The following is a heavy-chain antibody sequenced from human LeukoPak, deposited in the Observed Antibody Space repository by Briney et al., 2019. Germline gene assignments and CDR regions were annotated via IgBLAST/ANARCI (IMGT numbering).Heavy chain of an antibody. V-gene: IGHV4-59*01. Sequence: SETLSLTCTVSGGSSSSYYWSWIPQPPGKELEWIGYIYYSGSTNYNPSLKSRVTISVDTSKNQFSLKLSSVTAADTAVYYCARVVGATGYYYYMDVWGKGTTVTVSS. D-gene: IGHD1-26*01. J-gene: IGHJ6*03. CDR2: IYYSGST. CDR1: GGSSSSYY. CDR3: ARVVGATGYYYYMDV.